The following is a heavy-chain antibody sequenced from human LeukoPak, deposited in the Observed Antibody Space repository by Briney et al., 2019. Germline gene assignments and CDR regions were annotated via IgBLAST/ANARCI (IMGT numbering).Heavy chain of an antibody. CDR3: AGGPYCSGSYY. V-gene: IGHV4-31*03. J-gene: IGHJ4*02. CDR2: IYYSGST. D-gene: IGHD3-10*01. Sequence: SQTLSLTCTVSGGSISSGGYYWSWIRQYPGKGLEWIGYIYYSGSTDYNPSLKSRVIISVDTSKNQFSLKLTSVTAADTAVYFCAGGPYCSGSYYWGQGTLVTVSS. CDR1: GGSISSGGYY.